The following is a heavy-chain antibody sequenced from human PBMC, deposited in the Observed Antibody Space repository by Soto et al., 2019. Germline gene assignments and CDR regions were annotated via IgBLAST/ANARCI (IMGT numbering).Heavy chain of an antibody. D-gene: IGHD4-17*01. Sequence: SETLSLTCTVSGGSISSSSYYWGWIRQPPGKGLEWIGSIFYSGSTHYNPSLKSRVTISVDTSKNQFSLKLTSVTAADTAVYYCATMGTPVTGLYYFDYWGQGTLVTVSS. J-gene: IGHJ4*02. CDR1: GGSISSSSYY. V-gene: IGHV4-39*01. CDR3: ATMGTPVTGLYYFDY. CDR2: IFYSGST.